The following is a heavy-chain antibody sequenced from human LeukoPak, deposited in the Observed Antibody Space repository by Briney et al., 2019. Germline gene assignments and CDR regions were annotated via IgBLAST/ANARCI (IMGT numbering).Heavy chain of an antibody. D-gene: IGHD4-17*01. CDR3: ARGSYYGDHDY. V-gene: IGHV4-59*01. J-gene: IGHJ4*02. CDR2: IYYSGST. CDR1: GGSISSYY. Sequence: PWETLSLTCTVSGGSISSYYWSWIRQPPGKGLEWIGYIYYSGSTNYNPSLKSRVTISVDTSKNQFSLKLSSVTAADTAVYYCARGSYYGDHDYWGQGTLVTVSS.